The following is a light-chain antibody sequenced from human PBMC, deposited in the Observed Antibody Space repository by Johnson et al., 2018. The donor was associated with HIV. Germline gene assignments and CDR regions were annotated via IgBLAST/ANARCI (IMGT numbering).Light chain of an antibody. V-gene: IGLV1-51*01. CDR2: DNN. CDR3: GTWDISLSAKV. CDR1: SSNIGNNF. Sequence: HSVLSQPPSVSAAPGQKVTISCSGSSSNIGNNFVSWYQQFPGTAPKLLIYDNNKRPSGIPDRFSGSKSGTSATLGITGLQTGDEADYYCGTWDISLSAKVFGTGTKVTV. J-gene: IGLJ1*01.